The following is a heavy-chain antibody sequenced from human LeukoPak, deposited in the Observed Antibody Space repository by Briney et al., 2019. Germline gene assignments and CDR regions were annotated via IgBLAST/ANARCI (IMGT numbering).Heavy chain of an antibody. V-gene: IGHV3-48*03. CDR3: ARDPQYCSGGSCYSFFDY. D-gene: IGHD2-15*01. J-gene: IGHJ4*02. Sequence: PGGSLRLSCAVSGFTFSSYDMNWVRQAPGKGLEWVSYVSSSGSTIYYVDSVKGRFTISRDNAKNSLYLQMSSLRAEDTAVYYCARDPQYCSGGSCYSFFDYWGQGTLVTVSS. CDR2: VSSSGSTI. CDR1: GFTFSSYD.